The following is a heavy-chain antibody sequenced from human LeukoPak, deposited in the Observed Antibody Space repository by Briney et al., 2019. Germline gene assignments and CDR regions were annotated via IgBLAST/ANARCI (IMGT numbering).Heavy chain of an antibody. Sequence: PGGSLRLSCAASGFIFSNYWMSWVRQAPGKGLEWVANIKQAGSEKNYVDSVKGRFTISRDNAKNSLYLQMNSLRVEDTAVYYCASSGSYRFDYWGQGTLVTVSS. V-gene: IGHV3-7*01. CDR1: GFIFSNYW. CDR2: IKQAGSEK. CDR3: ASSGSYRFDY. D-gene: IGHD1-26*01. J-gene: IGHJ4*02.